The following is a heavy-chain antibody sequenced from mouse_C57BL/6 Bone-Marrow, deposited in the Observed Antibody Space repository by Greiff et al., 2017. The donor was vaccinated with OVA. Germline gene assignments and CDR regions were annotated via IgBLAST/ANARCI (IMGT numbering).Heavy chain of an antibody. CDR2: FVPSDSYT. CDR1: GYTFTSYW. D-gene: IGHD2-2*01. Sequence: QVQLQQPGAELVRPGTSVTLSCKASGYTFTSYWMHWVKQRPGQGLVWIGVFVPSDSYTNYNQKFKGKATLTVDTSSSTAYMQHSSLTSEDSAVYYCARGGGLWLRRGFADWGQGTLVTVSA. J-gene: IGHJ3*01. V-gene: IGHV1-59*01. CDR3: ARGGGLWLRRGFAD.